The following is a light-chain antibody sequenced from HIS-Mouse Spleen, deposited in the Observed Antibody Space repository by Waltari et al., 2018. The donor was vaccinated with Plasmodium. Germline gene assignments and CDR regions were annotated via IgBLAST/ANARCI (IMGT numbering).Light chain of an antibody. CDR3: QQRSNWQLT. V-gene: IGKV3D-11*02. Sequence: EIVLTQSPATLSLSPGERATLSCRASQSVSSYLAWYQQKPGQAPRLLIYDASNRATGSPARFSGSGPGTDFTLTISSLEPEDFAVYYCQQRSNWQLTFGGGTKVEIK. J-gene: IGKJ4*01. CDR1: QSVSSY. CDR2: DAS.